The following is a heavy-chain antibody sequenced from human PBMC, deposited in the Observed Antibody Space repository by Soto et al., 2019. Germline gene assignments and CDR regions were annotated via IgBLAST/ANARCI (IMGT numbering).Heavy chain of an antibody. CDR1: GFTFSSYS. D-gene: IGHD2-2*01. J-gene: IGHJ5*02. V-gene: IGHV3-21*01. CDR3: ARVLGYCSSTSCYDWFGP. CDR2: MSSVSSNI. Sequence: GGSLRLSCAASGFTFSSYSMNWVRQAPGKGLEWASSMSSVSSNIYYADSVKGRFTISRDNAKNSLHLQMSSLRAEDTAVYYCARVLGYCSSTSCYDWFGPWGQGTLVTVSS.